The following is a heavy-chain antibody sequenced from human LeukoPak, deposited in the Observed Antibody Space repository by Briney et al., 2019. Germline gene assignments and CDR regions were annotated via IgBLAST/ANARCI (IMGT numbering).Heavy chain of an antibody. J-gene: IGHJ3*01. CDR2: IQQDGSEK. CDR3: ARGGVYYAFDL. Sequence: GGSLRLSCAASGFTFSSYWISWVRQAPGKGREWVANIQQDGSEKYYVDSVKGRFTISRDNAKNSLYLQMHSLRAEDTAVYYCARGGVYYAFDLWGQGTMVTVSS. CDR1: GFTFSSYW. V-gene: IGHV3-7*01. D-gene: IGHD3-10*01.